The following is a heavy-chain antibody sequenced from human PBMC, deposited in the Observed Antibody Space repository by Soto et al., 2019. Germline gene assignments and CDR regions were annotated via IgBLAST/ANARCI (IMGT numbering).Heavy chain of an antibody. CDR2: IDPSDSQT. V-gene: IGHV5-10-1*01. D-gene: IGHD3-22*01. CDR1: GYTFTNYW. J-gene: IGHJ4*02. Sequence: PGESLKISCKGSGYTFTNYWITWVRQKPGKGLEWMGRIDPSDSQTYYSPSFRGHVTISVTKSITTVFLQWSSLRASDTAMYYCARQIYDSDTGPNFQYHFDSWGQGTPVTVSS. CDR3: ARQIYDSDTGPNFQYHFDS.